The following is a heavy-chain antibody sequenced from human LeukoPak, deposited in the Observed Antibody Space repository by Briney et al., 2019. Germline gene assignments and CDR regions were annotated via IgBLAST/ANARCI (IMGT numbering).Heavy chain of an antibody. V-gene: IGHV1-46*02. CDR1: GYTFNSYY. Sequence: ASVKVSCKASGYTFNSYYLHWVRQAPGQGLECMGVINPSDGSTNYAQKFQGRVTMTRDTSTSTVYMELSSLRSEDTAVYYCARDGWLRQYYFDYWGQGTLVTVSS. CDR3: ARDGWLRQYYFDY. D-gene: IGHD5-12*01. CDR2: INPSDGST. J-gene: IGHJ4*02.